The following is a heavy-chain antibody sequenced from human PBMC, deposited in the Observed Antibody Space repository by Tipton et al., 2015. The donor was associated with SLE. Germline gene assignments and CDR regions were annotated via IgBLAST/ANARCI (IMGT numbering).Heavy chain of an antibody. V-gene: IGHV3-9*01. J-gene: IGHJ4*02. CDR1: GFTFDDYA. CDR3: AKAGYYGDYFDY. D-gene: IGHD4-17*01. Sequence: RSLRLSCAASGFTFDDYAMHWVRQAPGKGLEWVSGISWNSGSIGYADSVKGRFTISRDNAKNSLYLQMNSLRAEDTAVYYCAKAGYYGDYFDYWGQGTLVTVSS. CDR2: ISWNSGSI.